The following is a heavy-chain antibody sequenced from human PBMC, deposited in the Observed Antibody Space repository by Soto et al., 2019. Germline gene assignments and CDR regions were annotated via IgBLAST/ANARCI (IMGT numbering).Heavy chain of an antibody. J-gene: IGHJ6*02. CDR3: ARVQPWPVRVHGGMDV. CDR2: INPSGGST. Sequence: QVQLVQSGAELKKPGASVKVSCKASGYIFSSHYVHWVRQAPGQGLEWMGIINPSGGSTSYAQEFQGRVTMTSDTSTSTVSMELSSLRSDDTAVYYCARVQPWPVRVHGGMDVWGQGTTVTVSS. CDR1: GYIFSSHY. D-gene: IGHD6-19*01. V-gene: IGHV1-46*01.